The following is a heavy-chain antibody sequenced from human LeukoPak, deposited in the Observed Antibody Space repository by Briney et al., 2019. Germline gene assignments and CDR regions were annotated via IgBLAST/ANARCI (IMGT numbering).Heavy chain of an antibody. J-gene: IGHJ6*02. D-gene: IGHD5-12*01. V-gene: IGHV3-30-3*01. CDR2: ISYDGSNK. CDR3: AREWPNYYYYYGMDV. CDR1: GFTFSSYA. Sequence: PGGSLRLSCAASGFTFSSYAMSWVRQAPGKGLEWVAVISYDGSNKYYADSVKGRFTISRDNSKNTLYLQMNSLRAEDTAVYYCAREWPNYYYYYGMDVWGQGTTVTVSS.